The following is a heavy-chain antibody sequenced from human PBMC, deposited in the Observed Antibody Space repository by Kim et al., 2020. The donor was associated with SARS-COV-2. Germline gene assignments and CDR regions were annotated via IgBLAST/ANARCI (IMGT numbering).Heavy chain of an antibody. J-gene: IGHJ6*03. V-gene: IGHV1-8*01. CDR3: ARARGVVREFTFAFYYYLDV. D-gene: IGHD3-3*01. CDR2: MKPNTGHT. CDR1: GYTFGNSD. Sequence: ASVKVSCKASGYTFGNSDINWVRQAPGQGLEWMGWMKPNTGHTTYARKFQGRISLTRNIAMTTAYMQLTSLRSDDTTVYYCARARGVVREFTFAFYYYLDVWGTGTTVTVSS.